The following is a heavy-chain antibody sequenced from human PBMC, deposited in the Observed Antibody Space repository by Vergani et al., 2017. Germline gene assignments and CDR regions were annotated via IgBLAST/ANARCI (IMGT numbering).Heavy chain of an antibody. CDR2: LSYDGSNK. Sequence: VQLVESGGGVVQPGRSLRLSCAASGFTFSSYAMHWVRQAPGKGLEWVAVLSYDGSNKYYADSVKGRFTISRDTSKNTLYLQMNSLRAEDTAVYYCARASAGGVVVPAGIYNYMDVWGRGTTITVSS. V-gene: IGHV3-30-3*01. CDR3: ARASAGGVVVPAGIYNYMDV. D-gene: IGHD2-2*01. CDR1: GFTFSSYA. J-gene: IGHJ6*03.